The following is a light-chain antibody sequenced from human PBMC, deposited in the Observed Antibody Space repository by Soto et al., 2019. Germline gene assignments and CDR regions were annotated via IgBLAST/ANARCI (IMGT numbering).Light chain of an antibody. V-gene: IGKV3-11*01. J-gene: IGKJ5*01. CDR2: DAS. Sequence: EIVLTQCPCTLSFAAGERSAFSFRASQNVNNFLAWYQQKPGQAPRLLIYDASNRATGIPARFSGSGSGTDFTLTISSLEPEDFALYYCQQRSNWPITFGQGTRWRL. CDR1: QNVNNF. CDR3: QQRSNWPIT.